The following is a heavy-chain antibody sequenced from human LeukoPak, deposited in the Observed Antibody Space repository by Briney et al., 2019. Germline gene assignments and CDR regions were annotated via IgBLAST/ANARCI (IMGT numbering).Heavy chain of an antibody. CDR2: IIPIFGTA. CDR3: ARGQRITIFGVVTEDAFDI. CDR1: GGTFSSYA. D-gene: IGHD3-3*01. Sequence: GASVKVSCKASGGTFSSYAISWVRQAPGQGLEWMGGIIPIFGTANYAQKFQGRVTITADECTSTAYMELSSLRSEDTAVYYCARGQRITIFGVVTEDAFDIWGQGTMVTVSS. V-gene: IGHV1-69*13. J-gene: IGHJ3*02.